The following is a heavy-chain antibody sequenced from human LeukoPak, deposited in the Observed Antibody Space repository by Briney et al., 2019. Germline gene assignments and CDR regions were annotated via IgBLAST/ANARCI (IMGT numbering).Heavy chain of an antibody. CDR2: ISYDGSNK. CDR1: GFTFSSYG. CDR3: AKHHCSSISCHGRSSGDFDY. J-gene: IGHJ4*02. Sequence: GGSLRLSCAASGFTFSSYGMHWVRQAPGKGLEWVAVISYDGSNKYYADSVKGRFTISRDNSKNTLYLQMNSLRDEDTAVYYCAKHHCSSISCHGRSSGDFDYWGQGTLVTVSS. V-gene: IGHV3-30*18. D-gene: IGHD2-2*01.